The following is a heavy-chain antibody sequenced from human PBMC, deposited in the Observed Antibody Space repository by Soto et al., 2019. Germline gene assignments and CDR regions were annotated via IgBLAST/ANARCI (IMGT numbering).Heavy chain of an antibody. J-gene: IGHJ4*02. Sequence: SETLSLTCTASDGSLSPNYWSWVRQSPGKGLEWIGYIYYAGTTTYNPSLKSRITISLDTSQNEVSLKLSSVTAADTAVYYCARLGAYYQALDSWGRGTLVTVSS. CDR1: DGSLSPNY. CDR3: ARLGAYYQALDS. D-gene: IGHD3-22*01. CDR2: IYYAGTT. V-gene: IGHV4-59*08.